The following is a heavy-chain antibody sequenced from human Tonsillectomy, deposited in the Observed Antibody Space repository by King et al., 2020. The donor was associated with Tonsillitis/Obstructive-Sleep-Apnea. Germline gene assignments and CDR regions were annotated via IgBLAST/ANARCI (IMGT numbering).Heavy chain of an antibody. V-gene: IGHV3-74*01. D-gene: IGHD3-10*01. CDR1: GFTFSSYW. CDR3: ATIPGPLWIGELLSKQSLPFDY. CDR2: INSDGSST. Sequence: VQLVESGGGLVQPGGSLRLSCAASGFTFSSYWMHWVRQAPGKGLVCVSRINSDGSSTSYAASVKGRFTISTDNAKNTLYLQMNSLRAEDTAVYYCATIPGPLWIGELLSKQSLPFDYWGQGTLVTVSS. J-gene: IGHJ4*02.